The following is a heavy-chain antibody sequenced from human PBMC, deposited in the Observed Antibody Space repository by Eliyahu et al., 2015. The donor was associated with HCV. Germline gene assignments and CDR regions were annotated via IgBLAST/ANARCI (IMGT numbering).Heavy chain of an antibody. CDR3: ARLGCTIPYGMDV. J-gene: IGHJ6*02. CDR2: IYYSGST. Sequence: QLQLQESGPGLVKPSETLSLTCTVSGGSISSSSYYWGWIRQPPGKGLEWIGSIYYSGSTYYNPSLKSRVTISVDTSKNQFSLKLSSVTAADTTVYYCARLGCTIPYGMDVWGQGTTVTVSS. V-gene: IGHV4-39*01. D-gene: IGHD2-2*01. CDR1: GGSISSSSYY.